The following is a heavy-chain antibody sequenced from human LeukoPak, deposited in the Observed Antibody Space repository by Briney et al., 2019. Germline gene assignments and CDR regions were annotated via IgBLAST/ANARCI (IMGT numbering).Heavy chain of an antibody. J-gene: IGHJ4*02. V-gene: IGHV3-48*02. CDR1: GFTFSSYS. D-gene: IGHD4-17*01. CDR2: ISSSSSTI. CDR3: ARDSSPDYGDYVYQDY. Sequence: GGSLRLSCAASGFTFSSYSMNWVRQAPGKGLEGVSYISSSSSTIYYAASVKGRLTISRDNAKNSLYLQMNSLREEDTAVYYCARDSSPDYGDYVYQDYWGQGTLVTVSS.